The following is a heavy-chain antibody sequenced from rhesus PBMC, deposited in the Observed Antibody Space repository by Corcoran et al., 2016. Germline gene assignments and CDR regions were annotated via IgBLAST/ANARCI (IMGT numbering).Heavy chain of an antibody. CDR2: IYGSGSST. V-gene: IGHV4-169*02. J-gene: IGHJ4*01. Sequence: EWIGYIYGSGSSTNYNPSLKSRVTLSVDTSKNQLSLKLSSVTAADTAVYYCASDRPYSSGWSFDYWGQGVLVTVSS. D-gene: IGHD6S26*01. CDR3: ASDRPYSSGWSFDY.